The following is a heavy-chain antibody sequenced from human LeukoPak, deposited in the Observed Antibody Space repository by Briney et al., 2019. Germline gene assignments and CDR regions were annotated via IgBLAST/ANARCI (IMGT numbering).Heavy chain of an antibody. D-gene: IGHD3-10*01. J-gene: IGHJ5*02. CDR2: INAGNGNT. CDR3: ARDRRLLWFGELLPDNWFDP. V-gene: IGHV1-3*01. Sequence: ASVTVSCTASGYTFTIYAMHWVRQAPGQRLEWMGWINAGNGNTKYSQKFQGRVTITRDTSASTAYMELSSLRSEDTAVYYCARDRRLLWFGELLPDNWFDPWGQGTLVTVSS. CDR1: GYTFTIYA.